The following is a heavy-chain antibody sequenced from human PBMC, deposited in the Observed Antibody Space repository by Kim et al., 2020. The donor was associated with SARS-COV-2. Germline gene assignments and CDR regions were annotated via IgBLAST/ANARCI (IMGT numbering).Heavy chain of an antibody. Sequence: SETLSLTCAVYGGSFSGYYWSWIRQPPGKGLEWIGEINHSGSTNYNPSLKSRVTISVDTSKNQFSLKLSSVTAADTAVYYCARGGRGTTVPLYYYYYGMDVWGQGTTVTVSS. J-gene: IGHJ6*02. D-gene: IGHD1-1*01. CDR2: INHSGST. CDR1: GGSFSGYY. V-gene: IGHV4-34*01. CDR3: ARGGRGTTVPLYYYYYGMDV.